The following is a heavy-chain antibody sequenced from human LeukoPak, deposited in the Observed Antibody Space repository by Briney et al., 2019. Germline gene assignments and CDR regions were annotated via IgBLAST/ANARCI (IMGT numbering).Heavy chain of an antibody. CDR1: GGSIRRNY. V-gene: IGHV4-59*08. Sequence: SETLSLTCTVSGGSIRRNYWNWIRQPPGKGLEWIGNIYYSETTNYNPSLKSRVSISVDTSKNQFSLKLSSVTAADTAVYYCARTGIAAAVRLSYFDYWGQGTLVTVSS. D-gene: IGHD6-13*01. J-gene: IGHJ4*02. CDR3: ARTGIAAAVRLSYFDY. CDR2: IYYSETT.